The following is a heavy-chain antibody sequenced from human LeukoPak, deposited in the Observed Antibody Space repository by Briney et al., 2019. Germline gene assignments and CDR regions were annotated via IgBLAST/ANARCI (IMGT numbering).Heavy chain of an antibody. CDR2: IIPIFGTA. D-gene: IGHD3-22*01. J-gene: IGHJ3*02. Sequence: SVKVSCKASGGTFSSYAISWVRQAPGQGLEWMGGIIPIFGTANYAQKFQGRVTITADESTSTAYMELSSLRSEDTAVYYCARGGVSVVVRTFDAFDIWGQGTMVTVSS. CDR3: ARGGVSVVVRTFDAFDI. CDR1: GGTFSSYA. V-gene: IGHV1-69*13.